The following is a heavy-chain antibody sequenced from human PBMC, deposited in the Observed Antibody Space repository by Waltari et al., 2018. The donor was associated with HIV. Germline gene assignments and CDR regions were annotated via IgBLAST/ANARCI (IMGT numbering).Heavy chain of an antibody. CDR1: SGSVISYF. V-gene: IGHV4-59*02. J-gene: IGHJ5*02. CDR3: ARNWDEFWSGSTHPGLDP. CDR2: SHYSGTV. D-gene: IGHD3-3*01. Sequence: QVQLRESGPGLVKPSETLSLTCSVSSGSVISYFWSWIRQSPGKVLEWIGQSHYSGTVPYNPSFKSRVMISVDSSRNQFFLDLNSVTAADTAVYYCARNWDEFWSGSTHPGLDPWGPGILVTVSS.